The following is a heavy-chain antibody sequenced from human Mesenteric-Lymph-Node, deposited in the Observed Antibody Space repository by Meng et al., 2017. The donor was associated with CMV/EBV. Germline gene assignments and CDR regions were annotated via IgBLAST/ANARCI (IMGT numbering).Heavy chain of an antibody. J-gene: IGHJ4*02. CDR2: ISLGSRYI. CDR3: ARGRGGDGLFDY. V-gene: IGHV3-21*01. CDR1: GFTFDTYA. Sequence: GGSLRLSCAASGFTFDTYAMNWVRQAPGKGLEWVSSISLGSRYINYADSVKGRFTVSRDNAKNSLYLQMNTLRAEDTAVYYCARGRGGDGLFDYWGQGTLVTVSS. D-gene: IGHD3-16*01.